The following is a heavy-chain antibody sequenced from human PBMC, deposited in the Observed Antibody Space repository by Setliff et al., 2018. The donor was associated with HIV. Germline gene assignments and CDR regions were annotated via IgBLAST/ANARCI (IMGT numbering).Heavy chain of an antibody. J-gene: IGHJ6*03. CDR2: ISSNGGST. CDR3: VKEGYSSSWQWLAPHYYYYYMDV. Sequence: GESLKISCSASGFTFSSYAMHWVRQAPGKGLEYVSAISSNGGSTYYADSVKGRFTISRDNSKNTLYLQMSSLRAEDTAVYYCVKEGYSSSWQWLAPHYYYYYMDVWGKGTTVTVSS. V-gene: IGHV3-64D*09. CDR1: GFTFSSYA. D-gene: IGHD6-6*01.